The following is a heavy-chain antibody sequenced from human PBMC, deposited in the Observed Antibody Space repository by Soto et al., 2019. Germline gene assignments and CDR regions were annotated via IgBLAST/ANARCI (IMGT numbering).Heavy chain of an antibody. D-gene: IGHD3-22*01. CDR1: GYTFTNYD. Sequence: QVQLVQSGAEVKKPGASVKVSCKASGYTFTNYDINWVRQATVQGLEWMGWMNPNSDNAGYAQMFQGRVTMTRNTSTSTAYMELSSLRSEDTAVYYCARAPKSGESRQWFDPWGQGTLVTVSS. CDR2: MNPNSDNA. CDR3: ARAPKSGESRQWFDP. V-gene: IGHV1-8*01. J-gene: IGHJ5*02.